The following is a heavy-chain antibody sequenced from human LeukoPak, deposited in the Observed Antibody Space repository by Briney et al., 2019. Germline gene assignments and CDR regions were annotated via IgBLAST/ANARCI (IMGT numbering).Heavy chain of an antibody. V-gene: IGHV3-23*01. D-gene: IGHD4-17*01. CDR1: GFTFSTYA. J-gene: IGHJ4*02. Sequence: GGSLRLSCAASGFTFSTYAMSWVRQAPGKGLEWVSSISGSGGSTYYADSVRGRFTISRDDAKNSLYLQMNSLRDEDTAVYYCATDSHYAFDFWGLGTLVTVSS. CDR3: ATDSHYAFDF. CDR2: ISGSGGST.